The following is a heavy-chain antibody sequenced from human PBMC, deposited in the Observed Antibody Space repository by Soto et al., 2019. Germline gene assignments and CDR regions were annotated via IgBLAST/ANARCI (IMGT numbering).Heavy chain of an antibody. CDR3: ARDKGYCSGGSCDAFDI. V-gene: IGHV1-69*13. CDR2: IIPIFGTA. Sequence: WASVKVSCKASGGTFSSYAISWVRQAPGQGLEWMGGIIPIFGTANYAQKFQGRVTITADESTSTAYMELSSLRSEDTAVYYCARDKGYCSGGSCDAFDIWGQGTMVTVSS. CDR1: GGTFSSYA. J-gene: IGHJ3*02. D-gene: IGHD2-15*01.